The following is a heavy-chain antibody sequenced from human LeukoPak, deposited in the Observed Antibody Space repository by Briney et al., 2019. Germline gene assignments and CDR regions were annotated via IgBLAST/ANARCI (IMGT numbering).Heavy chain of an antibody. CDR1: GFTFNNFA. Sequence: GGSLRVSCEASGFTFNNFAMSWVRQAPGTGPEWVSGIGSSGATTFYADSVKGRYIISRDNSKNTVYLEMNGLRAEDTAIYYCAKVSVGPLSRPTHVALYYGMDVWGQGTTVTVSS. D-gene: IGHD2-8*01. J-gene: IGHJ6*02. CDR3: AKVSVGPLSRPTHVALYYGMDV. V-gene: IGHV3-23*01. CDR2: IGSSGATT.